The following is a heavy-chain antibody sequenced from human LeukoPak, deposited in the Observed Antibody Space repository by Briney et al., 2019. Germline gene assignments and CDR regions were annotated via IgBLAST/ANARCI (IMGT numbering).Heavy chain of an antibody. Sequence: GGTLRLSCAASGFTFSSYGMSWVRQAPGKGLEWVSAISGSGGSTYYADSMKGRFTISRDNSKNTVYLQIYSLTPDDTAVYFCSKTSLSDSSGHYYYMDVWGKGTTVTISS. CDR1: GFTFSSYG. J-gene: IGHJ6*03. V-gene: IGHV3-23*01. CDR3: SKTSLSDSSGHYYYMDV. D-gene: IGHD3-3*01. CDR2: ISGSGGST.